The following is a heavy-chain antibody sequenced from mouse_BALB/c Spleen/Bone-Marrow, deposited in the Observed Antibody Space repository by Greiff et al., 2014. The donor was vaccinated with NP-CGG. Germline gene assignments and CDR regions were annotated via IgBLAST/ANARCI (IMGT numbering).Heavy chain of an antibody. CDR1: GFNIKDHY. CDR3: DRGRYDGDFDV. J-gene: IGHJ1*01. D-gene: IGHD2-14*01. CDR2: IDPENGIT. Sequence: VQLKESGANLVRPGALVKLSCKASGFNIKDHYIHWVRQRPEQDLEWIGWIDPENGITINEPRFQGKAIITADTSSNTAYLQVSSLTSEDTAVYYCDRGRYDGDFDVWGAGTTVTVSS. V-gene: IGHV14-1*02.